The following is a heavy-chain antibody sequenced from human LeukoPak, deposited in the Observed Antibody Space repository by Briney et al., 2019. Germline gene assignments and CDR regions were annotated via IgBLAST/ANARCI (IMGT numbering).Heavy chain of an antibody. Sequence: GGSLRLSCAASGFTFSSYWMHWVRQAPGKGLVWVSRINTDGSSTSYADSVKGRFTISRDNAKNTLYLQMNSLRAEDTAVYYCARVRVVGTKRGDFDYWGQGTLVTVSS. CDR1: GFTFSSYW. CDR2: INTDGSST. D-gene: IGHD1-26*01. J-gene: IGHJ4*02. CDR3: ARVRVVGTKRGDFDY. V-gene: IGHV3-74*01.